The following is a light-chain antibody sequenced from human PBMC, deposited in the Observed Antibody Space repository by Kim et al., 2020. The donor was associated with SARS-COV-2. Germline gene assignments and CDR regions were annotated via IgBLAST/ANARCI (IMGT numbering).Light chain of an antibody. CDR2: GAS. J-gene: IGKJ4*01. Sequence: ETVLTQSPGTLSLSPGQRATLSCRASQSVTISFLAWYQQKPGQAPRLLIYGASSRATGIADRFSGRGSGTDFTLTISRLQPEDFAVYYCQQYGDLPLTFGGGTKVDIK. CDR3: QQYGDLPLT. V-gene: IGKV3-20*01. CDR1: QSVTISF.